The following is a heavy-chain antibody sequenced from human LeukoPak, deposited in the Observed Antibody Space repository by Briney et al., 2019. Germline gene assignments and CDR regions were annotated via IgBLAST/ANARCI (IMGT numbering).Heavy chain of an antibody. CDR3: AKRPYYYGSGSYSQAYNWFDP. CDR2: ISGSGGST. CDR1: GFTFSSYA. V-gene: IGHV3-23*01. Sequence: GGSLRLSCAASGFTFSSYAMSWVRQAPGKGLEWVSAISGSGGSTYYADSVKGRFTIPRDNSKNTLYLQMNSPRAEDTAVYYCAKRPYYYGSGSYSQAYNWFDPWGQGTLVTVSS. D-gene: IGHD3-10*01. J-gene: IGHJ5*02.